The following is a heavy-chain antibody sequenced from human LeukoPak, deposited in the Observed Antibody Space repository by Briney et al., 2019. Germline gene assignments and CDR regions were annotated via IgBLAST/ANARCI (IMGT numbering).Heavy chain of an antibody. D-gene: IGHD3-3*01. J-gene: IGHJ6*02. V-gene: IGHV3-21*04. Sequence: GGSLRLSCAASGFTFSPYTMNWVRQAPGKGLEWVSSINSNGNYIYYADSLKGRFTISRDNAKNSLYLQMNSLRAEDTAPYYCAKSVAIYFYYGLDVWGQGTTVAVSS. CDR1: GFTFSPYT. CDR2: INSNGNYI. CDR3: AKSVAIYFYYGLDV.